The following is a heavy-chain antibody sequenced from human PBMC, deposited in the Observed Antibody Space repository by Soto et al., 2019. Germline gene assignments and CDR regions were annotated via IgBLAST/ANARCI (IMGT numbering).Heavy chain of an antibody. D-gene: IGHD6-13*01. CDR3: AKHGPQYSSSLTHY. CDR2: ISGGGDTT. V-gene: IGHV3-23*01. J-gene: IGHJ4*02. CDR1: GFTFNNYA. Sequence: EVQLLESGGGLVQPGESLRLSCAGSGFTFNNYAMTWVRQAPGKGPEWVSAISGGGDTTYYADSVKGRFTISRDNSKNTLYLQMNSLRAEDTAVYYCAKHGPQYSSSLTHYWGLGTLVTVSS.